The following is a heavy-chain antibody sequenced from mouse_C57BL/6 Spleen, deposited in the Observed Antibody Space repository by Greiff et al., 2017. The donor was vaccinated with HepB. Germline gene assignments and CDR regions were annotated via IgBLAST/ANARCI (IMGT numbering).Heavy chain of an antibody. D-gene: IGHD1-1*01. J-gene: IGHJ2*01. V-gene: IGHV1-82*01. Sequence: VQLQESGPELVKPGASVKISCKASGYAFSSSWMNWVKQRPGKGLEWIGRIYPGDGDTNYNGKFKGKATLTADKSSSTAYMQLSSLTSEDSAVYLCARTVAGFLDYWGQGTTLTVSS. CDR3: ARTVAGFLDY. CDR2: IYPGDGDT. CDR1: GYAFSSSW.